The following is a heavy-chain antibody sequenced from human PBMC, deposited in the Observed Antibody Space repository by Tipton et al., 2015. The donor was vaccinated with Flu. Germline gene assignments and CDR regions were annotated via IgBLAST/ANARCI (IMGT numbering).Heavy chain of an antibody. CDR3: AGLYCNGGSCDSDYLEY. J-gene: IGHJ4*02. V-gene: IGHV1-69*18. D-gene: IGHD2-15*01. CDR1: GGAFSSYD. CDR2: IAPAFGST. Sequence: QLVQSGAEVKKPGSSVKVSCKASGGAFSSYDISWVRQAPGQGLEWIGTIAPAFGSTHYAQKFQARVTLTADESTRTISMELRRLRAEDTAVYFCAGLYCNGGSCDSDYLEYWGLGTLVTVSS.